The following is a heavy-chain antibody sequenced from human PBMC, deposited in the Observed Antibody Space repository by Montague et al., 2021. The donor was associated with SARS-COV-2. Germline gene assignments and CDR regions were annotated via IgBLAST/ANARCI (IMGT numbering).Heavy chain of an antibody. J-gene: IGHJ4*02. CDR2: SDWDDDK. V-gene: IGHV2-70*11. D-gene: IGHD6-19*01. CDR3: ARTYAPSAVAVDY. CDR1: GFSRNTSGMC. Sequence: PALVKPTQTLTLTCTFSGFSRNTSGMCASWIRQPPGKALEWLARSDWDDDKYYSTSLKTRLTISKDTSKNQVVLTMTNMDPVDTATYYCARTYAPSAVAVDYWGQGTLVTVSS.